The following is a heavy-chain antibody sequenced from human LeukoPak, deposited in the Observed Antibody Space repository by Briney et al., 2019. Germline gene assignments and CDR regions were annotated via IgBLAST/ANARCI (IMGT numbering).Heavy chain of an antibody. J-gene: IGHJ4*02. CDR2: IYYSGST. Sequence: SETLSLTCTVSGGSISSYYWSWIRQPPGKGLEWIGYIYYSGSTNYNPSLKSRVTISVDTSKNQFSLKLSSVTAADTAVYYCARDHTTSIAVAGTSWIDYWGQGTLVTVSS. CDR3: ARDHTTSIAVAGTSWIDY. D-gene: IGHD6-19*01. CDR1: GGSISSYY. V-gene: IGHV4-59*12.